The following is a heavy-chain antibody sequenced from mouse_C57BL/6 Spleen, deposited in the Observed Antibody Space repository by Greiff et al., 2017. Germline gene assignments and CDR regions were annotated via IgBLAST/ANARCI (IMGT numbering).Heavy chain of an antibody. CDR2: IYPSDGET. CDR1: GYTFTSYW. D-gene: IGHD2-3*01. Sequence: VKLQQPGAELVRPGSSVKLSCKASGYTFTSYWMDWVKQRPGQGLEWIGNIYPSDGETHYNQKFKDKATLTVDKSSSTAYMQLSSLTSEDSAVYYCARRSPMTVFDYWGQGTTLTVSS. CDR3: ARRSPMTVFDY. J-gene: IGHJ2*01. V-gene: IGHV1-61*01.